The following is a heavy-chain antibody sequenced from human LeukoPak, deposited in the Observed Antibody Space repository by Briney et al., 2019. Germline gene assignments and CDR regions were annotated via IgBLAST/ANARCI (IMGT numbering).Heavy chain of an antibody. CDR2: IQSGGNT. V-gene: IGHV3-66*01. CDR1: GITVSYNY. Sequence: GGSLRLSCAASGITVSYNYMSWVRQAPGKGLEWVSVIQSGGNTYYAGSVKGRFSISRDNSKYTLYLQMNSLRAEDTAVYYCARTNVRAFDIWGQGTMVTVSS. D-gene: IGHD2-8*01. CDR3: ARTNVRAFDI. J-gene: IGHJ3*02.